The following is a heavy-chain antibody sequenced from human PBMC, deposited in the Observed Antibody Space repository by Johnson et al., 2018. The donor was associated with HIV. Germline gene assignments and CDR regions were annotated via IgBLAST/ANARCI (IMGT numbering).Heavy chain of an antibody. CDR3: ARGGPIAVETTGAFDI. J-gene: IGHJ3*02. CDR1: GFTFDDYG. CDR2: INWNGGST. D-gene: IGHD6-19*01. Sequence: VQLVESGGGVVRPGGSLRLSCAASGFTFDDYGMSWVRQAPGKGLEWVSGINWNGGSTGYADSVKGRFTISRDNAKNSLYLQMNSLRAEDTAVYYCARGGPIAVETTGAFDICGQGTMVTVSS. V-gene: IGHV3-20*04.